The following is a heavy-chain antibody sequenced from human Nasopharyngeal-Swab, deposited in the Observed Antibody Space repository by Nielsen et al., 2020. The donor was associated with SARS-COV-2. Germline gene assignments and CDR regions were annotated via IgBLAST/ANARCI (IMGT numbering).Heavy chain of an antibody. Sequence: SETLSLTCTVSGYSISSGYYWGWIRQPPGKGLEWIGSIYTSGSTNYNPSLKSRVTMSVDTSKNQFSLKLSSVTAANTAVYYCARDWGERIFDYWGQGTLVTVSS. CDR2: IYTSGST. CDR3: ARDWGERIFDY. J-gene: IGHJ4*02. V-gene: IGHV4-38-2*02. CDR1: GYSISSGYY. D-gene: IGHD3-10*01.